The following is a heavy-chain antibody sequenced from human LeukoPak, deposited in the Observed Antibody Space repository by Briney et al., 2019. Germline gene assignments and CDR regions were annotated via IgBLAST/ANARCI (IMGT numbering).Heavy chain of an antibody. CDR2: ISSDGVEK. Sequence: GGSLRLSCEASGFTFSNYGLHWVRQTPGKGLEWVAAISSDGVEKHYADSVKGRFTISRDNSKSTLYLQMNSLRAEDTALYYCAREGHYDILTGYFPLEYYFYYMDVWGKGTTVTVSS. D-gene: IGHD3-9*01. CDR1: GFTFSNYG. CDR3: AREGHYDILTGYFPLEYYFYYMDV. J-gene: IGHJ6*03. V-gene: IGHV3-30*04.